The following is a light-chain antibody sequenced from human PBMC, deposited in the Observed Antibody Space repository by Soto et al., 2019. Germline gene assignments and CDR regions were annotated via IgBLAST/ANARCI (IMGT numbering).Light chain of an antibody. Sequence: DTVLTQSPGTLSLTSGERAILSCRASQTVLNNYLAWYQQRPGQAPRLLIYGASSRATGIPDRISGYGSGTDFTLIIRRLEPEDFAVYYCQQYGISPWTFGLGTKVDIK. CDR1: QTVLNNY. CDR3: QQYGISPWT. J-gene: IGKJ1*01. CDR2: GAS. V-gene: IGKV3-20*01.